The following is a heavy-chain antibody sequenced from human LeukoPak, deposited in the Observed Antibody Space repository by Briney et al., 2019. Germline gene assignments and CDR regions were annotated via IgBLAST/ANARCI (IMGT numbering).Heavy chain of an antibody. CDR1: GGSISSGGYY. CDR2: IYYSGST. J-gene: IGHJ4*02. D-gene: IGHD4-17*01. CDR3: VRHGAFYFDS. V-gene: IGHV4-31*09. Sequence: SETLSLTCTVSGGSISSGGYYWSWIRQHPGKGLEWIGYIYYSGSTHYSPSLKSRVTMSTDKSENQLSLKLNSVTAADTAVYYCVRHGAFYFDSWGQGALVTVSS.